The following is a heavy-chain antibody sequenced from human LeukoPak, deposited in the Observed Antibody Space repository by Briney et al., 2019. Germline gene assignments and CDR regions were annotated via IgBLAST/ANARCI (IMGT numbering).Heavy chain of an antibody. D-gene: IGHD3-22*01. CDR2: IYYSGST. V-gene: IGHV4-61*08. CDR1: GGSISSGGYS. J-gene: IGHJ4*02. CDR3: AREGDSSAFDY. Sequence: SETLSLTCAVSGGSISSGGYSWSWIRQPPGKGLEWIGYIYYSGSTNYNPSLKSRVTISVDTSKNQFSLKLSSVTAADTAVYYCAREGDSSAFDYWGQGTLVTVSS.